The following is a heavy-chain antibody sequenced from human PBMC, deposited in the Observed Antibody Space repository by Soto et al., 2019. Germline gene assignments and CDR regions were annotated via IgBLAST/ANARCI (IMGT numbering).Heavy chain of an antibody. CDR1: GYTFTSYG. Sequence: ASVKVSCKASGYTFTSYGSSWVRQAPGQGLEWMGWISAYNGNTNYAQKLQGRVTMTTDKSTRTAYMELRSLRSDDTAVYYCARYKYSVVWSGYYTLDSWGQGTLVTVSS. V-gene: IGHV1-18*01. CDR2: ISAYNGNT. J-gene: IGHJ4*02. D-gene: IGHD3-3*01. CDR3: ARYKYSVVWSGYYTLDS.